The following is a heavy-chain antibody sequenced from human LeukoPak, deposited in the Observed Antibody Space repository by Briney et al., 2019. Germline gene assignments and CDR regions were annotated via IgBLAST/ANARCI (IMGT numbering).Heavy chain of an antibody. J-gene: IGHJ4*02. V-gene: IGHV3-21*01. CDR2: ISSSSSYI. CDR3: ARGGNSGPYFDY. D-gene: IGHD4-23*01. CDR1: GFTFSSYS. Sequence: GGSLRLSCAASGFTFSSYSMNWVRQAPGKGLEWVSSISSSSSYIYYADSVKGRFTISRDNAKNSLYLQMNSLRAEDTAVYYCARGGNSGPYFDYWDQGTLVTVSS.